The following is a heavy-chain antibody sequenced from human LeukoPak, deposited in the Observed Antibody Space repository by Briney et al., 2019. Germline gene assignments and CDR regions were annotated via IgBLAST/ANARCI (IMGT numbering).Heavy chain of an antibody. CDR1: GASFSGYY. Sequence: PSETLSLTCAVYGASFSGYYCSWVRQSPGKGLEWIGEINQSGSINYNSSLKSRFTISVDTSRNQFSLELTSLTAADTAIYYCAKVYSSSSRDGFDVWGQGTLVTVSS. J-gene: IGHJ3*01. D-gene: IGHD6-6*01. CDR2: INQSGSI. V-gene: IGHV4-34*01. CDR3: AKVYSSSSRDGFDV.